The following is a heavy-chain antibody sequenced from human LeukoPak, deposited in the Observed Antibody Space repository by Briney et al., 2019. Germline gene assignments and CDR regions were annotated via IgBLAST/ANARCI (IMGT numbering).Heavy chain of an antibody. CDR3: ATCLYSSPRENAFDI. CDR2: IYPGDSDT. CDR1: GYSFTSYW. J-gene: IGHJ3*02. D-gene: IGHD6-13*01. V-gene: IGHV5-51*01. Sequence: GESLKISCKGSGYSFTSYWIGWVRQMPGKGLEWMGIIYPGDSDTRCSPSFQGQVTISADKSISTAYLQWSSLKASDTAMYYCATCLYSSPRENAFDIWGQGTMVTVSS.